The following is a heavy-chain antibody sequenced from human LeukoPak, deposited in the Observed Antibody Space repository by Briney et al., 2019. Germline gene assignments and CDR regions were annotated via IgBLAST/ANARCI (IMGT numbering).Heavy chain of an antibody. CDR1: GGTFSSYA. CDR2: IIPIFGTT. Sequence: ASVKVSCKASGGTFSSYAISWVRQAPGQGLEWMGGIIPIFGTTNYAQKFQGRVTITADESTSTAYMELSSLRSEDTAVYYCARDYYGSGTYYKPFDYWGQGTLVTVSS. V-gene: IGHV1-69*13. D-gene: IGHD3-10*01. CDR3: ARDYYGSGTYYKPFDY. J-gene: IGHJ4*02.